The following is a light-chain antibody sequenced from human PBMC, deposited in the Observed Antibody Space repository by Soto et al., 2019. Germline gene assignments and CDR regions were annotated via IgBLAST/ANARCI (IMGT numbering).Light chain of an antibody. CDR3: QQYNNWPPYT. Sequence: EIVMTRSPATLSVSPGERATLSCRASQSVSSNLAWYQQKRGQAPRLLIYGASTRATGIPARFSGSGSGTEFTLTISSLQSEDFAVYYCQQYNNWPPYTFGQGTKLEIK. J-gene: IGKJ2*01. CDR2: GAS. V-gene: IGKV3-15*01. CDR1: QSVSSN.